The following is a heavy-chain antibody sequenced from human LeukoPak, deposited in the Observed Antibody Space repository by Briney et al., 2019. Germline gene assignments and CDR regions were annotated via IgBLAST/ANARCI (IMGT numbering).Heavy chain of an antibody. Sequence: GGSLRLSCAASGFTFNKAWMNWVRQAPGKGLEWVSSISSSSSYIYYADSVKGRFTISRDNAKNSLYLQMNSLRAEDTAVYYCARVPLYSSSWYPPYYYYGMDVWGQGTAVTVSS. CDR3: ARVPLYSSSWYPPYYYYGMDV. J-gene: IGHJ6*02. V-gene: IGHV3-21*01. D-gene: IGHD6-13*01. CDR2: ISSSSSYI. CDR1: GFTFNKAW.